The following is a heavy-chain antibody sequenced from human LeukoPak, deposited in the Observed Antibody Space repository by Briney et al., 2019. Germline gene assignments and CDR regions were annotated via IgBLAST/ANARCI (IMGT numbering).Heavy chain of an antibody. D-gene: IGHD5-12*01. V-gene: IGHV3-48*01. CDR2: ISSSSSTI. J-gene: IGHJ4*02. Sequence: GESLRLSCAASGFTFSSYSMNWVRQAPGKGLEWVSYISSSSSTIYYADSVKGRFTISRDNAKNSLYLQMNSLRAEDTAVYYCARDGYSGYDLGGGSDYWGQGTLVTVSS. CDR3: ARDGYSGYDLGGGSDY. CDR1: GFTFSSYS.